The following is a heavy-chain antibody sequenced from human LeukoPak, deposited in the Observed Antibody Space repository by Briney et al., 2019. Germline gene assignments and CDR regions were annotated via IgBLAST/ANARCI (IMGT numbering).Heavy chain of an antibody. V-gene: IGHV3-13*01. CDR2: IGTASDT. Sequence: GGSLRLSCAASGFTFDDYAMHWVRQAPGKGLEWVSTIGTASDTYYPGSVEGRFTLSRDNAKNSLYLQMNSLTAGDTAVYYCARGPPRGNYYMDVWGKGTTVTVSS. CDR1: GFTFDDYA. CDR3: ARGPPRGNYYMDV. J-gene: IGHJ6*03. D-gene: IGHD1-1*01.